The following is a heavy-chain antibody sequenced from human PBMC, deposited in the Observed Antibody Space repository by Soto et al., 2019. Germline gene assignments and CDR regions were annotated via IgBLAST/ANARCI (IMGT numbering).Heavy chain of an antibody. V-gene: IGHV5-51*01. CDR2: IYPGDFDT. D-gene: IGHD3-22*01. CDR1: GDRFTTYW. J-gene: IGHJ5*02. CDR3: ARKNSRGYFNRFDP. Sequence: PGESLKISCRVSGDRFTTYWIAWVRQMPGKGLEWMGIIYPGDFDTRYSPSFQGQVTISVDKSINTAYLQWNSLKASDSAMYYCARKNSRGYFNRFDPWGQGTLVTVYS.